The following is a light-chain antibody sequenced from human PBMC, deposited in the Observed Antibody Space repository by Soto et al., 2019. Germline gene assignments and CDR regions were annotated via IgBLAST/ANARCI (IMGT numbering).Light chain of an antibody. V-gene: IGKV4-1*01. CDR1: QSVLYSSNNKNY. CDR2: WAP. CDR3: QQYYSTPLLT. Sequence: DIVMTQSPDSLAVSLGERATINCKSSQSVLYSSNNKNYLAWYQQKPGQPPKLLIYWAPTRESGVPDRFSGSRSGTDFTLTISGLQAEDVAVYYCQQYYSTPLLTFGGGTKVDIK. J-gene: IGKJ4*01.